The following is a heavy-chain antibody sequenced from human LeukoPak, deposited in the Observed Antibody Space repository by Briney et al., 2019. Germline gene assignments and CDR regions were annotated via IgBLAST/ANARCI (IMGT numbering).Heavy chain of an antibody. V-gene: IGHV3-21*01. J-gene: IGHJ5*02. CDR2: ISSSSSYI. Sequence: GGSLRLSCVASGFTFSHSWMNWVRQAPGKGLEWVSSISSSSSYIYYADSVKGRFTISRDNAKNSLYLQMNSLRAEDTAVYYCARDFMDDYGDYSNWFDPWGQGTLVTVSS. CDR3: ARDFMDDYGDYSNWFDP. CDR1: GFTFSHSW. D-gene: IGHD4-17*01.